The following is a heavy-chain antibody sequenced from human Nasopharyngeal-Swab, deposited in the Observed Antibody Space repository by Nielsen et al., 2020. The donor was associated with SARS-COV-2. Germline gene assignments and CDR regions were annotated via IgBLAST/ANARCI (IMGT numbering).Heavy chain of an antibody. V-gene: IGHV1-3*01. D-gene: IGHD3-3*01. CDR2: INAGNGNT. CDR3: ARGLGIFGFPRGGMDV. J-gene: IGHJ6*02. CDR1: GYTFTSYA. Sequence: ASVKVTCKASGYTFTSYAMQWVRQAPGQRLEWMGWINAGNGNTKYSQKFQGRVTITRDTSASTAYMELSSLRSEDTAVYYCARGLGIFGFPRGGMDVWGQGTTVTVSS.